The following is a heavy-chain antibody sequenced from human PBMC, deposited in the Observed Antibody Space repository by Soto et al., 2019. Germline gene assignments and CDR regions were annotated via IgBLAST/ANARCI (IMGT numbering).Heavy chain of an antibody. Sequence: RGESLKISCKGSGYRFTNYWIGWVRQMPGKGLEWMGIIYPGDSDTRYSPSFQGQVTISADKSINTAYLQWSSLKASDTAIYYCARGFSGYCSGGSCSSFDYWGQGTLVTVSS. D-gene: IGHD2-15*01. CDR3: ARGFSGYCSGGSCSSFDY. CDR1: GYRFTNYW. J-gene: IGHJ4*02. CDR2: IYPGDSDT. V-gene: IGHV5-51*01.